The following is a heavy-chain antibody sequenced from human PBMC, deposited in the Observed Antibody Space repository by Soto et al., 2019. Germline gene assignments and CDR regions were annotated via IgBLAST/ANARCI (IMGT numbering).Heavy chain of an antibody. CDR3: ARLGPYYRSLDL. Sequence: PSETLSLTCTVSGGSISPYYWSWIRQAPGKGLEWIGYIYYAGSTSYNPSLKGRVTISLETSKSQFSLRLSSVTAADTAVYYCARLGPYYRSLDLWGPGTLVTVSS. J-gene: IGHJ5*02. D-gene: IGHD2-21*01. V-gene: IGHV4-59*08. CDR2: IYYAGST. CDR1: GGSISPYY.